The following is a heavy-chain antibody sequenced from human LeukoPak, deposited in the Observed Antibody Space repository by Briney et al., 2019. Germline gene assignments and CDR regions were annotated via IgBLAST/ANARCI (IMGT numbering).Heavy chain of an antibody. V-gene: IGHV4-34*01. D-gene: IGHD1/OR15-1a*01. J-gene: IGHJ4*02. CDR3: AKRTWGTTAPDY. CDR1: GGSFSGYY. CDR2: INHSGST. Sequence: NPSETLSLTCAVYGGSFSGYYWSWIRQPPGKGLEWIGEINHSGSTNYNPSLKSRVTISVDTSKNQFSLKLSSVTAADTAVYYCAKRTWGTTAPDYWGQGTLVTVSS.